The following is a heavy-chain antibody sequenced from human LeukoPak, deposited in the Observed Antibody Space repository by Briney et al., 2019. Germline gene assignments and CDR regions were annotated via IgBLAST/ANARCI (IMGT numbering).Heavy chain of an antibody. CDR2: ISSSSSYI. CDR1: GFTFSSYS. J-gene: IGHJ3*02. D-gene: IGHD5-24*01. V-gene: IGHV3-21*01. CDR3: ARDRRDGYRRQWGRGLAFDI. Sequence: GSLRLSCAASGFTFSSYSMNWVRQAPGKGLEWVSSISSSSSYIYYADSVKGRFTISRDNAKNSLYLQMNSLRAEDTAVYYCARDRRDGYRRQWGRGLAFDIWGQGTMVTVSS.